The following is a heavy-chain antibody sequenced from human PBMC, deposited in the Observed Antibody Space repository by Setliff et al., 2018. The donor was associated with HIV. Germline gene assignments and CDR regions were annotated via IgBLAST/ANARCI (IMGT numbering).Heavy chain of an antibody. D-gene: IGHD6-13*01. CDR1: GGSMIHRDYY. CDR2: VYYSGTS. CDR3: ARVLVAAVGSIDD. V-gene: IGHV4-39*07. J-gene: IGHJ4*02. Sequence: SETLSLTCTVSGGSMIHRDYYWGWIRQPPGKGLEWIGSVYYSGTSFYNPSLKSRVTISIDTSKGQFSLTLNSVTAADTAMYNCARVLVAAVGSIDDWGQGILVTVSS.